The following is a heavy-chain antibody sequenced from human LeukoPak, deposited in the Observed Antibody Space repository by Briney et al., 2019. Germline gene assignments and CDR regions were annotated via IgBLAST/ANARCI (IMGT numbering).Heavy chain of an antibody. CDR3: ARVPQSSWTNWFDP. V-gene: IGHV3-20*04. D-gene: IGHD6-13*01. J-gene: IGHJ5*02. CDR1: GFTFDDYG. Sequence: GGSLRLSCAASGFTFDDYGMSWVRQAPGKGLEWVSGINWNGGSTGYADSVKGRFTISRDNAKNSLYLQMNSLRAEDTAVYYCARVPQSSWTNWFDPWGQGTLVTVSS. CDR2: INWNGGST.